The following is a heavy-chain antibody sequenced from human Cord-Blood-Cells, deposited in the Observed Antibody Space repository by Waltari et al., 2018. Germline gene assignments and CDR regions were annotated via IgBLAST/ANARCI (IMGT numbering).Heavy chain of an antibody. CDR1: GFTFSSSA. CDR3: ARDLNYDY. V-gene: IGHV3-30*04. Sequence: QVQLVESGGGVVQPGRSLRLSCAASGFTFSSSAMHWVRQAPGKGLEWVAVISYDGSNKYYADSVKGRFTISRDNSKNTLYLQMNSLRAEDTAVYYCARDLNYDYWGQGTLVTVSS. J-gene: IGHJ4*02. D-gene: IGHD1-7*01. CDR2: ISYDGSNK.